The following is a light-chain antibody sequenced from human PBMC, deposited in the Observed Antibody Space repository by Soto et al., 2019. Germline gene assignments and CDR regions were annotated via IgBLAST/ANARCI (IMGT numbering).Light chain of an antibody. CDR3: QVWETGSDHPV. J-gene: IGLJ2*01. Sequence: SYELTQPPSMSVAPGQTARITCGGDNIGGKSLHWYQQKPGQAPVLVVYDDTDRPSGIPERFSGSNSANTATLTISRVEGGDEADYYCQVWETGSDHPVFGGGTKLTVL. CDR1: NIGGKS. CDR2: DDT. V-gene: IGLV3-21*02.